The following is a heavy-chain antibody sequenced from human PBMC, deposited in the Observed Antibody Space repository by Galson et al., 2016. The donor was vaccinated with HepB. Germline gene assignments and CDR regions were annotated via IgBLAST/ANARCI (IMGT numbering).Heavy chain of an antibody. CDR2: IYYSGST. D-gene: IGHD2-21*02. J-gene: IGHJ4*02. Sequence: ETLSLTCSVSGGSISSGDYYWSWIRQPPGKGLEWIGYIYYSGSTNYNPSLKSRVTISVDTSKNQFSLKLSSVTAADTAMYYCARDLSYCGGDCYSGGFFDYWGQGTLVTVSS. CDR1: GGSISSGDYY. CDR3: ARDLSYCGGDCYSGGFFDY. V-gene: IGHV4-61*08.